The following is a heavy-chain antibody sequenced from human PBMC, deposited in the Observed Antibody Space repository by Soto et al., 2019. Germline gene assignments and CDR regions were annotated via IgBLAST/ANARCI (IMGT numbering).Heavy chain of an antibody. CDR3: AKLYYYDRAIDY. J-gene: IGHJ4*02. Sequence: GGSLRLSCAASGFTVSSNFMTWVRQAPGKGLEWVSVIYTTGSTYYADSVKGRFTISRDNSKNTLYLQMNSLRAEDTAVYYCAKLYYYDRAIDYWGQGTLVTVSS. D-gene: IGHD3-22*01. CDR1: GFTVSSNF. V-gene: IGHV3-66*01. CDR2: IYTTGST.